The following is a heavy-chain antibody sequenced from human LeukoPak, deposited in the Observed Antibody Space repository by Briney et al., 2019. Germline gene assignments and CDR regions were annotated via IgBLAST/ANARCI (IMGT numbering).Heavy chain of an antibody. J-gene: IGHJ4*02. CDR2: SYFIGSP. D-gene: IGHD4-23*01. CDR1: GSISSYY. Sequence: SETLSLTCTVDGSISSYYWSWIRQAPGKGLEWIGHSYFIGSPNYNPSLKSRVTISVDTPKNQFSLKLSSVTAADTAVYYCAGVRSTVGWRSFDYWGQGILVTVSS. CDR3: AGVRSTVGWRSFDY. V-gene: IGHV4-59*08.